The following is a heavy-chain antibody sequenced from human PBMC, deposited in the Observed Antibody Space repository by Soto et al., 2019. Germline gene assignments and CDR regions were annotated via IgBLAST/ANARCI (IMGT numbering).Heavy chain of an antibody. CDR2: IIPIFGTA. CDR1: GGTFSSYA. D-gene: IGHD3-3*01. CDR3: ARVGDFWSGYPDYYYYGMDV. V-gene: IGHV1-69*13. J-gene: IGHJ6*02. Sequence: SVKVSCKASGGTFSSYAISWVRQAPGQGLEWMGGIIPIFGTANYAQKFQGRVTITADESTSTAYMELSSLRSEDTAVYYCARVGDFWSGYPDYYYYGMDVWGQGTTVTVSS.